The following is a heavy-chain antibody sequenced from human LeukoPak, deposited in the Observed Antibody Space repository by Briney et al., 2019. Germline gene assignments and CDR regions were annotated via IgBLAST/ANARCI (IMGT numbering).Heavy chain of an antibody. V-gene: IGHV4-30-4*01. CDR1: GGSISSGDYY. Sequence: SETLSLTCTVSGGSISSGDYYWSWIRQPPGKGLEWIGYIYYSGNTYYNPSLKSRVTMSVDTSKNQFSLKLSSVTAADTAVYNCARARGHYGDYTNWFDPWGQGTLVTVSS. D-gene: IGHD4-17*01. J-gene: IGHJ5*02. CDR2: IYYSGNT. CDR3: ARARGHYGDYTNWFDP.